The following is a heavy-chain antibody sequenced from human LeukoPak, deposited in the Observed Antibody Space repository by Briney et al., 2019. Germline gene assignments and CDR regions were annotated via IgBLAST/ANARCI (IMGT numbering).Heavy chain of an antibody. CDR2: ISGSGGST. D-gene: IGHD5-12*01. Sequence: PGGSLRLSCAASGFAFGSCWMSWVRQAPGKGLEWVSAISGSGGSTYYADSVKGRFTISRDNSKNTLYLQMNSLRAEDTAVYYCAKGDIVATTFDYWGQGTLVTVSS. J-gene: IGHJ4*02. CDR3: AKGDIVATTFDY. V-gene: IGHV3-23*01. CDR1: GFAFGSCW.